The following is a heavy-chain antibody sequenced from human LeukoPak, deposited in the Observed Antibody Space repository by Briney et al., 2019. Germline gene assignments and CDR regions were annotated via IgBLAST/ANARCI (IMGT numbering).Heavy chain of an antibody. CDR1: GFTFSTFA. Sequence: SGGSLRLSCAASGFTFSTFAMTWVRQAPGKGLEWASSITGTHYTTYHTDSVKGRFTISRDNSKNTLYLQMNSLRADDTAVYYCTKDPNGDYVGAFDPWGQGTLVTVSS. CDR2: ITGTHYTT. CDR3: TKDPNGDYVGAFDP. V-gene: IGHV3-23*01. D-gene: IGHD4-17*01. J-gene: IGHJ5*02.